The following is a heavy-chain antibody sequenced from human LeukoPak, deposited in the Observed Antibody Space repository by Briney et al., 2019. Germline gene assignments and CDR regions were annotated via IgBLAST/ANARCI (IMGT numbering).Heavy chain of an antibody. D-gene: IGHD4-17*01. CDR3: AKGAGYGDLGYFYYMDV. J-gene: IGHJ6*03. V-gene: IGHV3-30*02. CDR2: VRYDGSDK. Sequence: PAGSLRLSCAASGFTFSTYGMHWVRQAPGKGLEWVAFVRYDGSDKYYVDSVKGRFTISRDNSRNTLYLQMNSLRAEDTAVYYCAKGAGYGDLGYFYYMDVWGKGTTVTVSS. CDR1: GFTFSTYG.